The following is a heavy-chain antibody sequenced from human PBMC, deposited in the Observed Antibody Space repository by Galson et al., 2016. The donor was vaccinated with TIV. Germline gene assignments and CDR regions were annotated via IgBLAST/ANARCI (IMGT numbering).Heavy chain of an antibody. Sequence: SVKVSCKASGATFNKYAISWVRQAPGQGLEWMGGIIPIFGTANYAQKFQGRVTITADEFPSAAYLELNSLRSEDTAGYYCARGSGDTYYYYFGMDVWGQGTTVTVSS. CDR2: IIPIFGTA. CDR3: ARGSGDTYYYYFGMDV. CDR1: GATFNKYA. J-gene: IGHJ6*02. V-gene: IGHV1-69*13. D-gene: IGHD4-17*01.